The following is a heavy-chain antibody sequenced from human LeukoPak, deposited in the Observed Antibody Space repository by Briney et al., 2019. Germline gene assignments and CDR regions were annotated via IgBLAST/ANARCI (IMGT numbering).Heavy chain of an antibody. V-gene: IGHV4-59*01. CDR3: ARVPCSITSCYHYYYYMDV. D-gene: IGHD2-2*01. CDR1: GGSISSYY. Sequence: SETLSLTCTVSGGSISSYYWSWLRQPPGKGLEWIGYIYYSGSTNYNPSLKSRVTISVDTSKNQFSLKLSSVTAADTAVYYCARVPCSITSCYHYYYYMDVWGKGTTVTVSS. J-gene: IGHJ6*03. CDR2: IYYSGST.